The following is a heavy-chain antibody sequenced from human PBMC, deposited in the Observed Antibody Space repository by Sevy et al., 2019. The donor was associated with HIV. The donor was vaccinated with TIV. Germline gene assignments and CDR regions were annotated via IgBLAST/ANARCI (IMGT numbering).Heavy chain of an antibody. D-gene: IGHD1-26*01. CDR2: INPNSGGT. V-gene: IGHV1-2*02. J-gene: IGHJ3*02. Sequence: ATIKVSCKASGYTFTGYYMHWVRQAPGQGLEWMGWINPNSGGTNYAQKFQGRVTMTRDTSISTAYMELSRLRSDDTAVYYCARPTYSRWSYYEDAFDIWGQGTMVTVSS. CDR1: GYTFTGYY. CDR3: ARPTYSRWSYYEDAFDI.